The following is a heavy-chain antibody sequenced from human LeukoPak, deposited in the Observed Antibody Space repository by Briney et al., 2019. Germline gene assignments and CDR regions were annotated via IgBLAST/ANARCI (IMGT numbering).Heavy chain of an antibody. CDR2: IYYSGST. J-gene: IGHJ4*02. Sequence: SETLSLTCTVSGVSISSYYWSWIRQPPGKGLEWIGYIYYSGSTNYNPSLKSRVIISVDTSKNQFSLKLTSVTAADTAVYYCARVEVTSSWYSIDYWGQGILVTVSS. D-gene: IGHD6-13*01. V-gene: IGHV4-59*01. CDR1: GVSISSYY. CDR3: ARVEVTSSWYSIDY.